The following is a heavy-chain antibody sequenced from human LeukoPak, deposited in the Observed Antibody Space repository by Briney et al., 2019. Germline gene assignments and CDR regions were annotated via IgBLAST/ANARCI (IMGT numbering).Heavy chain of an antibody. CDR1: GFTFSTYW. CDR2: IKADGGEK. Sequence: PGGSLRLSCAASGFTFSTYWMNWFRQTPGKGLEWVAKIKADGGEKDHVASVKGRFTISRDNAKNSLYLQMNSLRAEDTAVYYCARDGDYYGSGSYRDGFDIWGQGTMVTVSS. CDR3: ARDGDYYGSGSYRDGFDI. V-gene: IGHV3-7*01. J-gene: IGHJ3*02. D-gene: IGHD3-10*01.